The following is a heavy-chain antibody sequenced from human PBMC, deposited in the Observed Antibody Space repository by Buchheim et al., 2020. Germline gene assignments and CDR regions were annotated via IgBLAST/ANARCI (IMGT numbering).Heavy chain of an antibody. J-gene: IGHJ4*02. V-gene: IGHV3-13*01. CDR1: GFTFSSYD. D-gene: IGHD2-15*01. CDR2: IGTAGDT. Sequence: EVQLVESGGGLVQPGGSLRLSCAASGFTFSSYDMHWVRQATGKGLEWVSAIGTAGDTYYPGSVKGRFTISRENAKNSLYLQMNSLRAGDTAVYYCARATVHCSGGSCNPYFDYWGQGTL. CDR3: ARATVHCSGGSCNPYFDY.